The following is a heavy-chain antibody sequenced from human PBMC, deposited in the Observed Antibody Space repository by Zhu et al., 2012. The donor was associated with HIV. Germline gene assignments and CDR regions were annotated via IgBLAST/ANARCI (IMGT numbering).Heavy chain of an antibody. CDR3: ARSYSSSWYTNAFDI. D-gene: IGHD6-13*01. J-gene: IGHJ3*02. V-gene: IGHV3-48*03. Sequence: EVQLVESGGGLVQPGGSLRLSCAASGFTFSSYEMNWVRQAPGKGLEWVSYISSSGSTIYYADSVKGRFTISRDNAKNSLYLQMKSLRAEDTAVYYCARSYSSSWYTNAFDIVGPRDNGHRLF. CDR2: ISSSGSTI. CDR1: GFTFSSYE.